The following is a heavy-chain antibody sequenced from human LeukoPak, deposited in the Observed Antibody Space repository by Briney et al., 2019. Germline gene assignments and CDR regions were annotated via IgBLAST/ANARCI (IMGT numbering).Heavy chain of an antibody. D-gene: IGHD3-3*01. J-gene: IGHJ4*02. V-gene: IGHV1-24*01. CDR3: ATRGSDFWSGFDY. CDR1: GNTLRELP. Sequence: ASVKVSLKLSGNTLRELPIQWVRQAGGKGLEWMAGFDPENAEIVYAQKFQGRVTMTEDTSTNTAYMELTSLTSDDTALYYCATRGSDFWSGFDYWGQGTQVPVSS. CDR2: FDPENAEI.